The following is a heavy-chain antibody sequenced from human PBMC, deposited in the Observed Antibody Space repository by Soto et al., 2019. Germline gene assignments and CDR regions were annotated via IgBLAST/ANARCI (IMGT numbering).Heavy chain of an antibody. CDR3: ARDPGGYDYVWGNYRPLNYFDP. J-gene: IGHJ5*02. CDR1: GVSISSDY. Sequence: PSETLSLTCTVSGVSISSDYWSWMRQPAGKALEWIGRSYTSGSTIYNLSLQSRVSMSLDTDKNQFSLRLTSVTAADTAIYYCARDPGGYDYVWGNYRPLNYFDPWVQGTLVTVST. CDR2: SYTSGST. V-gene: IGHV4-4*07. D-gene: IGHD3-16*02.